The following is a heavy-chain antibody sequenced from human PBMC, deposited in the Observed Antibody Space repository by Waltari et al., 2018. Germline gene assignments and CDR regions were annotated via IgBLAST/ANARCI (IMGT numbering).Heavy chain of an antibody. CDR2: INPNSGGT. CDR3: ARDKGKNSSGWYFAFDI. J-gene: IGHJ3*02. Sequence: QVQLVQSGAEVKKPGASVKVSCKVSGYTLTALSMPWVRQAPGKGLEWMGWINPNSGGTNYAQKFQGRVTMTRDTSISTAYMELSRLRSDDTAVYYCARDKGKNSSGWYFAFDIWGQGTMVTVSS. V-gene: IGHV1-2*02. CDR1: GYTLTALS. D-gene: IGHD6-19*01.